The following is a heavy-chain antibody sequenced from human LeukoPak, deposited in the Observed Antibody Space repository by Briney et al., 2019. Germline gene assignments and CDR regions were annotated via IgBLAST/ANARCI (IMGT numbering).Heavy chain of an antibody. CDR3: ARGLSTWGQLVSGWYLFDP. J-gene: IGHJ5*02. CDR1: GGSFSGYY. CDR2: INHSGST. D-gene: IGHD6-13*01. Sequence: PSETLSLTCAVYGGSFSGYYWSWIRQPPGKGLEWIGEINHSGSTNYNPSLKSRVTISVDTSKNQFSLKLSSVTAADTAVYYCARGLSTWGQLVSGWYLFDPWGQGTLVTVSS. V-gene: IGHV4-34*01.